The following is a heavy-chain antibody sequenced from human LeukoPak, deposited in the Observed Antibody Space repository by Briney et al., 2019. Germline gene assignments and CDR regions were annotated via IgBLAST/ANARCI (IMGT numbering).Heavy chain of an antibody. J-gene: IGHJ4*02. CDR2: INPDSGGT. CDR3: ARDLEYSSSSGDY. V-gene: IGHV1-2*02. Sequence: ASVKVSCKASGYTFTGYYMHWVRQAPGQGLEWMGWINPDSGGTNYAQKFQGRVTMTRDTSISTAYMELSRLRSDDTAVYYCARDLEYSSSSGDYWGQGTLVTVSS. D-gene: IGHD6-6*01. CDR1: GYTFTGYY.